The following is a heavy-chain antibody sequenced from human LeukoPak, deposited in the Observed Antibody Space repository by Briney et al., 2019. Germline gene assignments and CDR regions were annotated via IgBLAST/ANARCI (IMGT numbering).Heavy chain of an antibody. Sequence: GESPKISRKGSGYSFTSYWIGWVRQMPGKGLEWMGIIYPGDSDTRYSPSLKSRVTISVDTSKNHFSLKLSSVTAADTAVYYCVSGHDYNTFDIWGQGTMVTVSS. CDR3: VSGHDYNTFDI. CDR1: GYSFTSYW. J-gene: IGHJ3*02. V-gene: IGHV5-51*01. CDR2: IYPGDSDT. D-gene: IGHD4-11*01.